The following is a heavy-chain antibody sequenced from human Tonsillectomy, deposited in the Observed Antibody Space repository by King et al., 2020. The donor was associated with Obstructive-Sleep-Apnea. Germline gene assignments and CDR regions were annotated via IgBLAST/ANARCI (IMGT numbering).Heavy chain of an antibody. J-gene: IGHJ3*01. CDR2: IYYSXNT. CDR3: ARGXXNDXFAL. CDR1: GGSISSYY. V-gene: IGHV4-59*01. Sequence: QLQESGPGLVKPSETLSLTCTVSGGSISSYYWSWIRQPPGKGLEWIGYIYYSXNTKYNHSLKSRVTISVDTSKNQFSLKLSSVTAADTAVYFCARGXXNDXFALWGQGTLVXVXS.